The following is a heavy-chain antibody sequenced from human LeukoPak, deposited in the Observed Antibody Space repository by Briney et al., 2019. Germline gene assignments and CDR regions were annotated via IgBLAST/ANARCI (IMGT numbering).Heavy chain of an antibody. V-gene: IGHV1-18*01. CDR3: ARDRPMLDY. J-gene: IGHJ4*02. Sequence: ASVKVSCKASGGTFSSYAISWVRQAPGQGLEWLGWISAYNVNTNNAQKLQGRVTMTTDTSTSTAYLELRSLRSDDTAVYYCARDRPMLDYWGQGTLVTVSS. CDR1: GGTFSSYA. CDR2: ISAYNVNT.